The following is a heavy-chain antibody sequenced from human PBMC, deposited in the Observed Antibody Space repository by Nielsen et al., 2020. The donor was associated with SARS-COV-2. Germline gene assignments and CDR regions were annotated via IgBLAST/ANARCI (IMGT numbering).Heavy chain of an antibody. Sequence: WIRQPPGKGLEWVSSVSGTSRYIYYADSVKGRFPISRDNAKNSLYLEMSSLRVEDTAVYYCARSLYGDYGIDSWGQGTLVTVSS. V-gene: IGHV3-21*01. CDR2: VSGTSRYI. J-gene: IGHJ4*02. CDR3: ARSLYGDYGIDS. D-gene: IGHD4-17*01.